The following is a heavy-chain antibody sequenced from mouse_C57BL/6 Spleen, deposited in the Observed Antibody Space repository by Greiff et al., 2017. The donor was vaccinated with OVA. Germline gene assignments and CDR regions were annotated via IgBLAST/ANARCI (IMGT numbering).Heavy chain of an antibody. CDR3: ARKGWERGFAY. Sequence: EVQLLESGGDLVKPGGSLKLSCAASGFTFSSYGMSWVRQTPDKRLEWVATISSGGSYTYYPDSVKGRFTISRDNAKNTLYLQMSSLKSEDTAMYYCARKGWERGFAYWGQGTLVTVSA. CDR1: GFTFSSYG. D-gene: IGHD3-3*01. V-gene: IGHV5-6*01. J-gene: IGHJ3*01. CDR2: ISSGGSYT.